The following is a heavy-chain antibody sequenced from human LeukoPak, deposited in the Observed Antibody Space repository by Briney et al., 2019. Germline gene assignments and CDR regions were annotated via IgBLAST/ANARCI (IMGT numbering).Heavy chain of an antibody. CDR1: TFTFSRYW. CDR2: INSDGTNT. J-gene: IGHJ4*02. D-gene: IGHD6-6*01. V-gene: IGHV3-74*01. Sequence: GGSLRLSCAASTFTFSRYWMHWVRQAPGKGLVWVSRINSDGTNTYYADSVKGRFTIPRDNTKNTLYLQMNSLRTEDTAVYYCARDPEYSSSSREFDYWGQGTLVTVSS. CDR3: ARDPEYSSSSREFDY.